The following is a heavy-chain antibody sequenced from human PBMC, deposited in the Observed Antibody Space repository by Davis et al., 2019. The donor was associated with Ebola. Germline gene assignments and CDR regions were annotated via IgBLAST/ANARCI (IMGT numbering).Heavy chain of an antibody. CDR1: GYTFTRYG. D-gene: IGHD3-22*01. CDR2: IIPFLGMA. V-gene: IGHV1-69*10. Sequence: SVKVSCKASGYTFTRYGVSWVRQAPGQGLEWVGVIIPFLGMANYAQKFQGRVTITADKSTTTAYMELSGLRSEDTAVYYCARDSYHYDGSGYRPRDDAFDIWGQGTTVTVSS. J-gene: IGHJ3*02. CDR3: ARDSYHYDGSGYRPRDDAFDI.